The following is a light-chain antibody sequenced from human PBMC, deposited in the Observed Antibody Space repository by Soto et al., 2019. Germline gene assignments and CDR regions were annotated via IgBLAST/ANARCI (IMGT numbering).Light chain of an antibody. CDR1: QSLLHSNKKTY. Sequence: DIVLTQTPLSLSVTPGKPASISCKSSQSLLHSNKKTYVYWYLQKPGQPPQLLIYDVSTRLSGVPDRFSGSGSGTDFTLKISRVEAEDVGIYYCTQSMQLPWTFGQGTKVEIK. J-gene: IGKJ1*01. V-gene: IGKV2D-29*01. CDR2: DVS. CDR3: TQSMQLPWT.